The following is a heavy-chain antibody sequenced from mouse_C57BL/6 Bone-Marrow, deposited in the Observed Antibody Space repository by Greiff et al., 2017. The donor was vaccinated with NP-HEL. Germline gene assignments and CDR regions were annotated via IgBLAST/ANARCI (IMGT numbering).Heavy chain of an antibody. CDR2: IYPRAGST. Sequence: VQRVESGPELVKPGASVKLSCKASGYTFTSYDINWVKQRPGQGLEWIGWIYPRAGSTKYNEKFKGKATLTVATSSSTAYMALHSLTSKDSAVYFCTSKVDWDYWGQGTTLTVSS. CDR1: GYTFTSYD. CDR3: TSKVDWDY. V-gene: IGHV1-85*01. J-gene: IGHJ2*01. D-gene: IGHD1-1*02.